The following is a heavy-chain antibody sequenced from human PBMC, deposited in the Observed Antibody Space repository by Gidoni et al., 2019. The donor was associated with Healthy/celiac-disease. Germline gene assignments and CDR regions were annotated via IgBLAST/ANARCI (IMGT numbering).Heavy chain of an antibody. V-gene: IGHV1-69*01. J-gene: IGHJ5*02. D-gene: IGHD2-2*02. CDR2: ILPIFGTA. CDR1: GGTFSSYA. Sequence: QVPLVQSGAEVKKPGSSVKVSCKASGGTFSSYAISWVRQAPGQGLEWMGGILPIFGTANYAQKFQVRVTITADESTSTAYMELSSLRSEDTAVYYCARSGIVVVPAAISGWFDPWGQGTLVTVSS. CDR3: ARSGIVVVPAAISGWFDP.